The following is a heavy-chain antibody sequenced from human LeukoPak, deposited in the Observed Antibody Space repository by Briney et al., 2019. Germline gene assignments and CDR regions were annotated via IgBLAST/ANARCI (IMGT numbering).Heavy chain of an antibody. D-gene: IGHD3-22*01. J-gene: IGHJ4*02. V-gene: IGHV3-30*18. CDR1: GFTFSSYG. CDR3: AKDSSSGLFYFDY. CDR2: ISYDGSNK. Sequence: GRSLRLSCAASGFTFSSYGMHWVRQAPGKGLEWVAVISYDGSNKYYADSVKGRFTISRDNSKNTLYLQMNSLRAEDTAAYYCAKDSSSGLFYFDYWGQGTLVTVSS.